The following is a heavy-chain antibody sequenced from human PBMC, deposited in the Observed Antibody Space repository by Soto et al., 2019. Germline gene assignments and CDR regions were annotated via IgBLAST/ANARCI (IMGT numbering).Heavy chain of an antibody. D-gene: IGHD2-8*02. CDR2: IYRDGRP. J-gene: IGHJ3*01. CDR3: ARDTENTGGGLDV. CDR1: ESSVSHNY. V-gene: IGHV3-53*02. Sequence: EVQVVETGGGLIQPGGSLGFPGAVSESSVSHNYLTWVRQAPGKGLDWVSVIYRDGRPYDANFVKGRFTLSRDTSKNMVYLQMNSLRVEDTAVYYCARDTENTGGGLDVWGQGAMVTVSS.